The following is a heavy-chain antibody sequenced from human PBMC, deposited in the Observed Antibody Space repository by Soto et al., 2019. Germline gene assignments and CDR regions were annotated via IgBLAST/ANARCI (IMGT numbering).Heavy chain of an antibody. CDR2: ISASGVSI. D-gene: IGHD4-4*01. J-gene: IGHJ4*02. Sequence: GGSLRLSCAASGFTFSNYAMSWGRQAPRGLEWASAISASGVSIFYADSVKGRFTISRDNSKNTLYLQMNSLRAEGTAVYYCAEAGYSHYRTDHWGQGTLVTVPS. CDR3: AEAGYSHYRTDH. V-gene: IGHV3-23*01. CDR1: GFTFSNYA.